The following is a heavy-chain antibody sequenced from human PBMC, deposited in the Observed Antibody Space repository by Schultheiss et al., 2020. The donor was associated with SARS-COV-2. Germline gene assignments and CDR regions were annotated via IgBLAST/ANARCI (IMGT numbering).Heavy chain of an antibody. Sequence: SQTLSLTCTVSGVSISSSSYYWGWIRQPPGKGLEWIGSIYYSVNTYYNPSLKSRVTISVDTSKNQFSLKLSSVTAADTAVYYCARLDYGGNQPVGAFDIWGQGTMVTVSS. J-gene: IGHJ3*02. D-gene: IGHD4-23*01. CDR2: IYYSVNT. V-gene: IGHV4-39*01. CDR1: GVSISSSSYY. CDR3: ARLDYGGNQPVGAFDI.